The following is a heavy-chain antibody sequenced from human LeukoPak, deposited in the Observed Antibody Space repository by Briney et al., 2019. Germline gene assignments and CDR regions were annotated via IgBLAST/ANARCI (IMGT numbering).Heavy chain of an antibody. CDR2: INPSGGST. Sequence: ASVKVSCKASGYTFTSYYMHWVRQAPGQGLEWMGIINPSGGSTSYAQKFQGRVTMTRDTSTSTVYMELSSLRSEDTAVYYCAREDSSGWYGSWFDPWGQGTLVTVSS. D-gene: IGHD6-19*01. V-gene: IGHV1-46*01. CDR1: GYTFTSYY. J-gene: IGHJ5*02. CDR3: AREDSSGWYGSWFDP.